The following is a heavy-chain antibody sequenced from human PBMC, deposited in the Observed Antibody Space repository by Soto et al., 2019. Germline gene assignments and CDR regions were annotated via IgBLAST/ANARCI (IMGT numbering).Heavy chain of an antibody. V-gene: IGHV1-8*01. Sequence: ASVKVSCKASGYTFTSYDINWVRQATGQGLEWMGWMNPNSGNTGYAQKFQGRVTMTRNTSISTAYMELSSVTAADTAVYYCARVPAAMSAPYNWFDPWGQGTLVTVSS. CDR2: MNPNSGNT. J-gene: IGHJ5*02. D-gene: IGHD2-2*01. CDR1: GYTFTSYD. CDR3: ARVPAAMSAPYNWFDP.